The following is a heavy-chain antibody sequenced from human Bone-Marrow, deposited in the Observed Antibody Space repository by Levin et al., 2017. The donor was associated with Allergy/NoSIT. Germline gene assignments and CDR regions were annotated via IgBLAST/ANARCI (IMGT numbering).Heavy chain of an antibody. CDR3: ARAIDYDLLTDSYYTRGNWFDP. V-gene: IGHV1-8*01. CDR2: MNPQSGNI. CDR1: GYTFTSFD. Sequence: PGESLKISCKASGYTFTSFDINWVRQATGQGLEWMGWMNPQSGNIAYAQKFQGRVTMTRNTSLGTAYMELSSLRSEDSAVYYCARAIDYDLLTDSYYTRGNWFDPWGQGTLVTVSS. J-gene: IGHJ5*02. D-gene: IGHD3-9*01.